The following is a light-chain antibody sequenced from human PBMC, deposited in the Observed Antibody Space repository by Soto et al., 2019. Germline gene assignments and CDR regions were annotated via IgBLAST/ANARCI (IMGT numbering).Light chain of an antibody. CDR2: DTT. Sequence: QAVVTQEPSLTVSPGGTVTLTCGSSTGAVTSGHYPFWFQQKTGQAPRTLIYDTTDKHSWTPARFSGSLLGGKAALTLSGAQPEDEADYYCLLSYTDARVFGGGTKLTVL. CDR1: TGAVTSGHY. CDR3: LLSYTDARV. V-gene: IGLV7-46*01. J-gene: IGLJ3*02.